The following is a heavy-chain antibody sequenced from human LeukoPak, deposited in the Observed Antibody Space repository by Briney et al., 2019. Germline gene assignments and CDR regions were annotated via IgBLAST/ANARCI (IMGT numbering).Heavy chain of an antibody. CDR2: ISWKSGSI. CDR1: GFTFDDYA. CDR3: AKGGYLDYYFDY. D-gene: IGHD6-13*01. J-gene: IGHJ4*02. Sequence: GRSLRLSCAASGFTFDDYAMHWVRQAPGKGLEWVSGISWKSGSIGYADSVKGRFTISRDNAKNSLYLQMNSLRAEDMALYYCAKGGYLDYYFDYWGQGTLVTVSS. V-gene: IGHV3-9*03.